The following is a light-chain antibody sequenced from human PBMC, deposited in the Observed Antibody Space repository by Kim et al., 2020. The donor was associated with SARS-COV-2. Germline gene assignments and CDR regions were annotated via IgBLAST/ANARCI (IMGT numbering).Light chain of an antibody. CDR1: QSVNPN. V-gene: IGKV3-15*01. Sequence: VFAGEGAALPCGPSQSVNPNLAWYQQRPGQAPRLLIFGASTRATGIPARFSGSGSGTEFTLTISSLQSEDFAVYYCQEYNSWPPYNFGLGTKLEI. J-gene: IGKJ2*01. CDR2: GAS. CDR3: QEYNSWPPYN.